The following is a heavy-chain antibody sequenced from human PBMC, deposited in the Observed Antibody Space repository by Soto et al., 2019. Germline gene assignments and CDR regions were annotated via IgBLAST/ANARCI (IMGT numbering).Heavy chain of an antibody. D-gene: IGHD2-15*01. CDR1: GFTFSSYW. V-gene: IGHV3-74*01. J-gene: IGHJ4*02. CDR2: INSDGSST. CDR3: VRTSLVVAAAPREYY. Sequence: EVQLVESGGGLVQPGGSLRLSCAASGFTFSSYWMHWVRQAPGKGLVWVSRINSDGSSTSYADSVKGRFTISRDNAKNTLYLQMNSLRAEDTAVYYCVRTSLVVAAAPREYYWGQGNLVSVSS.